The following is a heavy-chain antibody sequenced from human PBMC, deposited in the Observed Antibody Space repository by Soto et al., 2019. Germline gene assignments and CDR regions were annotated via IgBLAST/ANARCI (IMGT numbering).Heavy chain of an antibody. CDR1: GGSIRSYY. J-gene: IGHJ5*02. Sequence: QVQLQESGPGLVKPSETLSLTCTVSGGSIRSYYWSWIRQPPGKGLEWIGSIYYSGSTNYKPSLRSRVPSSVDTSKNQFSLKLNSVTAADTAVYYCDRQGGWFDPWGQGTLVTVSS. D-gene: IGHD1-26*01. CDR3: DRQGGWFDP. CDR2: IYYSGST. V-gene: IGHV4-59*08.